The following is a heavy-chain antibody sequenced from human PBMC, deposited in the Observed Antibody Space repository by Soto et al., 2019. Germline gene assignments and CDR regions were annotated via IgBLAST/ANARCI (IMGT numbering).Heavy chain of an antibody. Sequence: EVQLVESGGGLVQPGGSLRLSCAASGFTVSSNYMSWVRQAPGKGLEWVSVIYSGGSTYYADSVKGRFTISRDTSKNTLYLQMISLRAEDTVVYYWARGLYSGWHYFDYWGQGTLVTVSS. J-gene: IGHJ4*02. V-gene: IGHV3-66*01. CDR2: IYSGGST. CDR1: GFTVSSNY. D-gene: IGHD6-19*01. CDR3: ARGLYSGWHYFDY.